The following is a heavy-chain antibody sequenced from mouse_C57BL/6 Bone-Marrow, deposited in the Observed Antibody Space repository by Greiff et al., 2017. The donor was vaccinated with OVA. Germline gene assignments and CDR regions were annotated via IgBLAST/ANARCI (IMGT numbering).Heavy chain of an antibody. J-gene: IGHJ2*01. CDR1: GYTFTSYW. V-gene: IGHV1-69*01. CDR3: AILADY. Sequence: QVQLQQPGAELVMPGASVKLSCKASGYTFTSYWMHWVKQRPGQGLEWIGEIDPSDSYTNYNQKFKGKATLTVDKSSSTAYMQLSSLTSEDSAVYYCAILADYWGQGTTLTVSS. CDR2: IDPSDSYT.